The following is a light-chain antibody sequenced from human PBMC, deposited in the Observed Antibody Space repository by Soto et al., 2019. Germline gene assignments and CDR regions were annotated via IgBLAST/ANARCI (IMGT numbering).Light chain of an antibody. CDR2: KAS. Sequence: DIPMTQSPSTLSASVGDRVTITCRASQSISSWLAWYQQKPGKAPKFLIYKASNLESGVPSRFSGSGSGTEFTLTISSLQPDDSATYYCQQYNSYSLTFGGGTKVEIK. CDR1: QSISSW. V-gene: IGKV1-5*03. J-gene: IGKJ4*01. CDR3: QQYNSYSLT.